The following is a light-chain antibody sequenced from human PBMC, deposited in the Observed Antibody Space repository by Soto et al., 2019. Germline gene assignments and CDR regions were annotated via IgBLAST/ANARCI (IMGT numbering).Light chain of an antibody. CDR3: KQYNNWPPAT. Sequence: EIVMTQSPATLSVSPGERATLSCRASQTITNNLAWYQQKPGQAPRLLIYDASTRATGVPARCSVSGSGTDFTLTISSLQSEDFSLYYCKQYNNWPPATFGQGTKVEIK. J-gene: IGKJ1*01. CDR2: DAS. CDR1: QTITNN. V-gene: IGKV3-15*01.